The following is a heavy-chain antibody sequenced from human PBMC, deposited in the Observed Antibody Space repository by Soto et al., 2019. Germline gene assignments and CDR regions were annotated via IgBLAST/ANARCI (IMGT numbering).Heavy chain of an antibody. CDR1: GGSISSYY. V-gene: IGHV4-59*08. Sequence: PAETLSLTCTVSGGSISSYYWSWIRQPPGKGLEWSGYMYYGGRTNCNPSLKSRVTISVDTSKMQVSLKLSSVTAADTAVYFCARGTPSPLIVRSSRGPWFDPWGQGTLVTVSS. J-gene: IGHJ5*02. CDR3: ARGTPSPLIVRSSRGPWFDP. CDR2: MYYGGRT. D-gene: IGHD2-15*01.